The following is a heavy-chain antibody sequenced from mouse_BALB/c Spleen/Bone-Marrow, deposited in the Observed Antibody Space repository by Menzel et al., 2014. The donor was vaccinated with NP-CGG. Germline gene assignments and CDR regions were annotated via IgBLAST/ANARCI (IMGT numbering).Heavy chain of an antibody. CDR3: ARETGTYVMDY. D-gene: IGHD4-1*01. CDR1: GYTFTNYW. CDR2: INPGTGYT. Sequence: VKLVESGAELTKPGASVTMSCKASGYTFTNYWIHWIKQRPGQGLEWIGYINPGTGYTDYNPNFKDKATLTADKSSITAYIQLSSLTSEDSSVYYCARETGTYVMDYWGQGTSVTVAS. J-gene: IGHJ4*01. V-gene: IGHV1-7*01.